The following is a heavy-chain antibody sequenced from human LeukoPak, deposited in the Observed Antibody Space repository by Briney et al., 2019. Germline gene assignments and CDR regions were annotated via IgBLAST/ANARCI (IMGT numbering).Heavy chain of an antibody. J-gene: IGHJ5*02. CDR3: ARDAARYSYDSSGPNWFDP. Sequence: SVNVSCKASGGTFSSYAISWVRQAPGQGLEWMGGIIPIFGTANYAQKFQGRVTITADESTSTAYMELSRPRSEDTAVYYCARDAARYSYDSSGPNWFDPWGQGTLVTVSS. V-gene: IGHV1-69*13. CDR1: GGTFSSYA. CDR2: IIPIFGTA. D-gene: IGHD3-22*01.